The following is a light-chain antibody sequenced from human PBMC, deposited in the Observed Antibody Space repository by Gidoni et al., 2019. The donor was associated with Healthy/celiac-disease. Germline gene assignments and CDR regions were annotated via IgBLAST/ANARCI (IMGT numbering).Light chain of an antibody. CDR1: ALPKQY. CDR2: EDS. J-gene: IGLJ2*01. Sequence: SDELTQPPSVPVSPGQTARITCSGDALPKQYAYWYQQKPGQAPVLVIYEDSERPSGIPERFSGSSSGKTVTLTISGVQAEDEADYYCQSADSSGTYVVFGGGTKLTVL. CDR3: QSADSSGTYVV. V-gene: IGLV3-25*02.